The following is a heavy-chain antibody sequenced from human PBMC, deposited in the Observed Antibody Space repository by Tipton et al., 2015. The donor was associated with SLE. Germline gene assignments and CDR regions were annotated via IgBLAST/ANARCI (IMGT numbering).Heavy chain of an antibody. J-gene: IGHJ2*01. CDR3: AREFLNPVTTVHYYFDL. Sequence: TLSLTCTISGDSISSLYWSWIRQTPGKGLEWIGYIHYTGYTTYNPSLRSRASISIEAARNHFSPKLISVTAADTAVYYCAREFLNPVTTVHYYFDLWGRGTLVTVSP. CDR2: IHYTGYT. V-gene: IGHV4-59*11. D-gene: IGHD4-11*01. CDR1: GDSISSLY.